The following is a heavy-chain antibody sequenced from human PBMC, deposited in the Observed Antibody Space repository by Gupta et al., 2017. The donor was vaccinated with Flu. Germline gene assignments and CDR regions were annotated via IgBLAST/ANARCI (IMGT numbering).Heavy chain of an antibody. Sequence: EIQLVESGGDSAQPGRSLRLSCAASGFTFDDYAMHWVRQVPGKGLEWVSGISWNSGKKGYADSVKGRFSISRDNAKNSLYLQMNSLRPEDTALYYCAKDIIPLGFYHFDSWGQGTLVTVSS. CDR1: GFTFDDYA. CDR3: AKDIIPLGFYHFDS. D-gene: IGHD3-16*01. J-gene: IGHJ4*02. V-gene: IGHV3-9*01. CDR2: ISWNSGKK.